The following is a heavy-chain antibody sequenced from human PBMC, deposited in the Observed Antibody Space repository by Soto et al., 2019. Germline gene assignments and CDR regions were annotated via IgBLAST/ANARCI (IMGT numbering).Heavy chain of an antibody. CDR1: GYTFTGYY. Sequence: ASVKVSCKASGYTFTGYYMHWVRQAPGQGLEWMGWINPNSGGTNYAQKFQGWVTVTRDTSISTAYMELSRLRSDDTAVYYCARDLVAAAASYYYYGMDVWGQGTTVTVSS. CDR2: INPNSGGT. CDR3: ARDLVAAAASYYYYGMDV. D-gene: IGHD6-13*01. V-gene: IGHV1-2*04. J-gene: IGHJ6*02.